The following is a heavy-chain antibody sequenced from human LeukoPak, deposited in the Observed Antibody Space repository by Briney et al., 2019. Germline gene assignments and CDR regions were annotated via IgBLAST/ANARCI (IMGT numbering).Heavy chain of an antibody. Sequence: ASVKVSCKASGYTFTSYDINWVRQATGQGLEWLAWMNPNSGNTDSAQKFQGRVTMTRSTSMSTAYMELSSLTSEDTAVYYCARSNERHNAEFDYWGQGTLVTVSS. CDR1: GYTFTSYD. V-gene: IGHV1-8*01. CDR2: MNPNSGNT. CDR3: ARSNERHNAEFDY. J-gene: IGHJ4*02. D-gene: IGHD3-10*01.